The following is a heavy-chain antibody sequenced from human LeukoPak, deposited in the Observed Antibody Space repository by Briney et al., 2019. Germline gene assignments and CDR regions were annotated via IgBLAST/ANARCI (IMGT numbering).Heavy chain of an antibody. CDR3: ARDNAVTLDY. J-gene: IGHJ4*02. CDR1: EFSVGSNY. CDR2: IYSGGST. D-gene: IGHD6-19*01. V-gene: IGHV3-66*01. Sequence: GGSLRLSCAASEFSVGSNYMTWVRQAPGKGLEWVSLIYSGGSTYYADSVKGRFTISRDNSKNTLYLQMNSLRAEDTAVYYCARDNAVTLDYWGQGTLVTVSS.